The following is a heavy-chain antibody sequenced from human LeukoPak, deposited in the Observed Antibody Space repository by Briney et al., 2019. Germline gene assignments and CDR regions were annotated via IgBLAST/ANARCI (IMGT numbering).Heavy chain of an antibody. V-gene: IGHV1-69*13. J-gene: IGHJ4*02. CDR2: IIPIFGTA. D-gene: IGHD5-18*01. Sequence: GASVKVSFKASGGTFSSYAISWVRQAPGQGLEWMGGIIPIFGTANYAQKFQGRVTITADESTSTAYMELSSLRSEDTAVYYCARDNRGYSYGYFYFDYWGQGTLVTVSS. CDR3: ARDNRGYSYGYFYFDY. CDR1: GGTFSSYA.